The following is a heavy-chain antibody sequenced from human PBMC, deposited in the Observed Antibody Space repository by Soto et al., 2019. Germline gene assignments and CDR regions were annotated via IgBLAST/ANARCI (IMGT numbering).Heavy chain of an antibody. D-gene: IGHD3-22*01. CDR1: GFSVISNY. V-gene: IGHV3-53*01. Sequence: GGSLRLSCAASGFSVISNYMSWVRQAPGKGLEWVSLIYSGGTTYYADSVKGRFTISRDNSKNSLYLQMNSLRAEDTAVYYCARDDYPYYDDSSVNPTEVWYFDLWGRGTLVTVSS. J-gene: IGHJ2*01. CDR2: IYSGGTT. CDR3: ARDDYPYYDDSSVNPTEVWYFDL.